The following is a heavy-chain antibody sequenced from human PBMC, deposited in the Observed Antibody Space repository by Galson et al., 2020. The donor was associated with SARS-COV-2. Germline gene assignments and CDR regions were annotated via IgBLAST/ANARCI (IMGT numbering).Heavy chain of an antibody. Sequence: ASVTVSCKASGYTFTSYGISWVRQAPGQGLAWMGWISAYNGNTNYAQKLQGRVTITTDTSTSTAYLELRTLSSDDTAVYYCARDGARHWGAFDICGQGTMVTVSS. J-gene: IGHJ3*02. CDR2: ISAYNGNT. CDR3: ARDGARHWGAFDI. CDR1: GYTFTSYG. D-gene: IGHD3-16*01. V-gene: IGHV1-18*01.